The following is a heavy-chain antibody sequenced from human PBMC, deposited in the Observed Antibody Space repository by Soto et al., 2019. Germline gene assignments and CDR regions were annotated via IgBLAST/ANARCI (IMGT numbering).Heavy chain of an antibody. CDR3: ARGLIESWGISTSSSWYGSFDY. CDR2: INHSGST. V-gene: IGHV4-34*01. D-gene: IGHD6-13*01. Sequence: SETLSLTCAVYGWSFSGYYRSWIRQPPGKGLEWIGVINHSGSTNYNPSLKIRVTISVDTSKNQFSLKLSSLTGADTAVYYRARGLIESWGISTSSSWYGSFDYWGQG. J-gene: IGHJ4*02. CDR1: GWSFSGYY.